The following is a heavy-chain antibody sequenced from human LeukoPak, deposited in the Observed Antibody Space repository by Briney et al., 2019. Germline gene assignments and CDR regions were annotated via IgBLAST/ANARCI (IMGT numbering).Heavy chain of an antibody. J-gene: IGHJ4*02. CDR1: GYTFTSYA. V-gene: IGHV1-3*01. CDR2: INAGNGNT. CDR3: ARARPDYYDSSGLFDY. D-gene: IGHD3-22*01. Sequence: ASVKVSCKASGYTFTSYAMHWVRQAPGQRLEWMGWINAGNGNTKYSQKSQGRVTITRDTSASTAYMELSSLRSEDTAVYYCARARPDYYDSSGLFDYWGQRTLVTVSS.